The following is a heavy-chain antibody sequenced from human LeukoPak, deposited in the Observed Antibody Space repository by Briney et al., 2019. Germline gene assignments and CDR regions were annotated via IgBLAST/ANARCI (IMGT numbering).Heavy chain of an antibody. CDR3: ARLIRATNGMDV. D-gene: IGHD1-26*01. Sequence: SETLSLTCTVSGGSISSYYWSWIRQPPGKGLEWIGYIYYSGSTNYNPSLKCRVTISVDTSKNQFSLKLSSVTAADTAVYYCARLIRATNGMDVWGQGTTVTVSS. CDR2: IYYSGST. CDR1: GGSISSYY. V-gene: IGHV4-59*12. J-gene: IGHJ6*02.